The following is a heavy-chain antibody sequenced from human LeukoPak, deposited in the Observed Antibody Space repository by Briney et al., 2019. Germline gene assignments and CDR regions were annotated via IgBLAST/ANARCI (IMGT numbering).Heavy chain of an antibody. D-gene: IGHD2-15*01. CDR3: ARGYCSGGSCSYYYYYGMDV. J-gene: IGHJ6*02. CDR2: INHSGST. V-gene: IGHV4-34*01. Sequence: PSETLSLTCAVYGGSFSGYYWSWIRQPPGMGLEWIGEINHSGSTNYNPSLKSRVTISVDTSKNQFSLKLSSVTAADTAVYYCARGYCSGGSCSYYYYYGMDVWGQGTTVTVSS. CDR1: GGSFSGYY.